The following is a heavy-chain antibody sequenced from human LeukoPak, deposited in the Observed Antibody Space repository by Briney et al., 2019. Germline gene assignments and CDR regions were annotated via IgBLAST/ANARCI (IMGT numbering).Heavy chain of an antibody. J-gene: IGHJ4*02. D-gene: IGHD4-17*01. CDR2: ITGSGATT. CDR3: ARGNGDYRLGSVSADY. Sequence: GGSLRLSCAASEFTFSSYAMSWVRQAPGKGLEWVSTITGSGATTYYADSVKGQFTISRDISKNTLYLYLQMNSLRAEDTAVYYCARGNGDYRLGSVSADYWGQGTLVTVSS. CDR1: EFTFSSYA. V-gene: IGHV3-23*01.